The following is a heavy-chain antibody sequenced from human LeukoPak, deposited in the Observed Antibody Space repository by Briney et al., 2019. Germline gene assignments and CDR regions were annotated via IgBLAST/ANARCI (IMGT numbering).Heavy chain of an antibody. D-gene: IGHD2-15*01. V-gene: IGHV4-4*09. CDR2: IYTSGST. CDR3: ARHLYRIYYMDV. CDR1: GGSTNSNY. Sequence: SETLSLTCTVSGGSTNSNYWSWIRQPPGKGPEWIGYIYTSGSTNYNPSLKSRVTISVDTSKNQFSLKLSSVTAADTAVYFCARHLYRIYYMDVWGKGTTVTVSS. J-gene: IGHJ6*03.